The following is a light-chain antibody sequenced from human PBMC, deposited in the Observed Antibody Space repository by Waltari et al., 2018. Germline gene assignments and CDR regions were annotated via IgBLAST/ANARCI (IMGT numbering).Light chain of an antibody. CDR1: QSVLYSSNNKNN. CDR2: WAS. Sequence: DIVMTQSPDSLAVSLGERATINCKSSQSVLYSSNNKNNLAWYQQKPGQPPKLLIYWASTREAGVADRFSGSVSGTDVTLTISSLQAEDVAVYYCQHYYSPPWTFGQGTKVEIK. J-gene: IGKJ1*01. CDR3: QHYYSPPWT. V-gene: IGKV4-1*01.